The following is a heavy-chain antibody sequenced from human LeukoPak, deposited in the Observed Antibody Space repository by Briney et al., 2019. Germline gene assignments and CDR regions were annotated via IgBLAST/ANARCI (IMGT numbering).Heavy chain of an antibody. J-gene: IGHJ4*02. D-gene: IGHD2-2*01. V-gene: IGHV4-4*07. CDR1: GASISGYW. CDR3: AGATPGCGCTSPFES. CDR2: MSTDGYS. Sequence: SETLALTCDVSGASISGYWWSWIRQPAGKGLVWIGRMSTDGYSNYNPALKSRVTVSVDTSKNLFSLKLISVTDSATDVHYSAGATPGCGCTSPFESRGKATLVTVSS.